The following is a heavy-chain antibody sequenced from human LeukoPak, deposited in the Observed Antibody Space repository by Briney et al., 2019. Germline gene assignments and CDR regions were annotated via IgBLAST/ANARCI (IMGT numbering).Heavy chain of an antibody. D-gene: IGHD6-13*01. Sequence: PGGSLRLSCAASGFTVSSNYMSWVRQAPGKGLEWVSVIYSGGSTYYADSVKGRFTISRDNSKNTLYLQMNSLRAEDTAVYYCARASSSWYLGVDYWGQGTLVTVSS. CDR2: IYSGGST. J-gene: IGHJ4*02. CDR3: ARASSSWYLGVDY. V-gene: IGHV3-53*01. CDR1: GFTVSSNY.